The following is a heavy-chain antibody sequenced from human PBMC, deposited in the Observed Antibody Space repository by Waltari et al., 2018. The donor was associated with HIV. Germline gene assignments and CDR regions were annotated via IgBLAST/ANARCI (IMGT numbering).Heavy chain of an antibody. Sequence: EVQLVESGGGLVQPGGSLRLSCAASGFTFSLYWMSWVRQAPGQGLEGVAKIKQDGREKHYVESVKGRFTISRDNAKKSLYLQMNSLRAEDTAVYYCARMGLMMYAIGAFDIWGQGTMVTVSS. D-gene: IGHD2-8*01. V-gene: IGHV3-7*01. CDR2: IKQDGREK. J-gene: IGHJ3*02. CDR1: GFTFSLYW. CDR3: ARMGLMMYAIGAFDI.